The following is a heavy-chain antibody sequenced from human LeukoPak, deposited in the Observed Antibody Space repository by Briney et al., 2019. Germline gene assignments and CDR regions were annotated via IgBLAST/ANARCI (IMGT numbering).Heavy chain of an antibody. CDR3: ARVTSGSSYRPFDY. CDR2: INWNGGST. CDR1: GFTFDDYG. V-gene: IGHV3-20*04. D-gene: IGHD3-10*01. Sequence: PGGSLRLSCAASGFTFDDYGMSWVRQAPGKGLEWVSGINWNGGSTGYADSVKGRFTISRDNAKNSLYLQMNSLRAEDTAVYYCARVTSGSSYRPFDYWGQGTQVTVSS. J-gene: IGHJ4*02.